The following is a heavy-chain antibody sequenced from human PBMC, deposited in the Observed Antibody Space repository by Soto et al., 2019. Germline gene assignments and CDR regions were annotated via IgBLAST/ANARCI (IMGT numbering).Heavy chain of an antibody. J-gene: IGHJ5*02. CDR1: GYSFTDHW. CDR2: IYPDDSDT. CDR3: ARRSRDGYPGNLFDP. V-gene: IGHV5-51*01. Sequence: GESLKISCMGSGYSFTDHWIAWVRQMPGKGLEWMGIIYPDDSDTRYSPSFQGQITISADKSLSTAYLQWSSLKASDTALYYCARRSRDGYPGNLFDPWGQGTLVIVSS. D-gene: IGHD2-21*01.